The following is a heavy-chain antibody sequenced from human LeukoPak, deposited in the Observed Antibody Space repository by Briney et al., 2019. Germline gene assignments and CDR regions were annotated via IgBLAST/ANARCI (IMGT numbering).Heavy chain of an antibody. V-gene: IGHV3-23*01. J-gene: IGHJ4*02. CDR3: ARAAAAAPWLDY. CDR1: GFTFSSYA. CDR2: ISTSGESA. Sequence: PGGSLRLSCPVSGFTFSSYAMSWVRQAPGRGLEWVSVISTSGESAYYADSVKGRFTISRDNSKNTLYLQMNSLRAEDTAVYYCARAAAAAPWLDYWGQGTLVTVSS. D-gene: IGHD6-13*01.